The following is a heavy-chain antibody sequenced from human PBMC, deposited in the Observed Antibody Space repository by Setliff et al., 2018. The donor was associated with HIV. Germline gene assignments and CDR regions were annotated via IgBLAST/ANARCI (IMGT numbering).Heavy chain of an antibody. CDR2: IYDSGKT. CDR3: ARPGANWGGNNWFDP. J-gene: IGHJ5*02. CDR1: GGSISSIGYS. D-gene: IGHD7-27*01. Sequence: PSETLSLTCAVSGGSISSIGYSWSWIRQPPGEGLEWIGYIYDSGKTKYNPSLKSRVTISEDRSKNLVSLKLSSVTAADTAVYYCARPGANWGGNNWFDPWGQGTLVTVSS. V-gene: IGHV4-30-2*01.